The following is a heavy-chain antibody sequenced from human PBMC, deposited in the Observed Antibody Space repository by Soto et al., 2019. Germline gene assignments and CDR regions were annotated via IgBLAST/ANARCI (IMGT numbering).Heavy chain of an antibody. J-gene: IGHJ4*02. CDR1: GYTFTSNG. CDR3: ARDGYGDYGY. CDR2: ISTYNGNT. Sequence: QVQLVQSGAEVKKPGTSVKVSCKASGYTFTSNGISWVRQAPGQGLEWMGWISTYNGNTNYAQKLQGRVTMTRDTARSIAYMELRDLRSDDTAVYYCARDGYGDYGYWGQGSLVTVSS. D-gene: IGHD4-17*01. V-gene: IGHV1-18*01.